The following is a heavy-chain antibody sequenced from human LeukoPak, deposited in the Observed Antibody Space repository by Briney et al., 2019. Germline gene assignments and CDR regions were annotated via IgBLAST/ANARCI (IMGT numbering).Heavy chain of an antibody. D-gene: IGHD4-23*01. CDR1: GFTFRDYY. V-gene: IGHV3-11*04. CDR2: ISRSGDSL. J-gene: IGHJ4*02. CDR3: ARADYGGNLFFDY. Sequence: PGGSLRLSCAASGFTFRDYYMTWIRQAPGKGLEWIAYISRSGDSLYYVDSVKGRFTISRDNAKNSMLLQMNSLRAEDTAVYYCARADYGGNLFFDYWGQGALVTVSS.